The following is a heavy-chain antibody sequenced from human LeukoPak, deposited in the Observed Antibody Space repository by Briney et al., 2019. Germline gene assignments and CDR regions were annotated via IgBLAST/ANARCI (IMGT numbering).Heavy chain of an antibody. CDR2: INPNSGGT. CDR3: ARGTWITFGGVRQPFDY. V-gene: IGHV1-2*02. Sequence: VSVKVSCKASGYTFTGYYMHWVRQAPGQGLEWMGWINPNSGGTNYAQKFQGRVTMTRDTSNSTAYMELSRLRSDDTAVYYCARGTWITFGGVRQPFDYWGQGTLVTVSS. D-gene: IGHD3-16*01. CDR1: GYTFTGYY. J-gene: IGHJ4*02.